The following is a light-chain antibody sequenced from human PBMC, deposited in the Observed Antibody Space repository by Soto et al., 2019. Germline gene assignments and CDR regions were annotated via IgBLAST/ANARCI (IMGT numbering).Light chain of an antibody. Sequence: QPVRTQPPSASGTPGQRVTISCSGSSSNIGSSTVNWYQQLPGTAPKLLIYSNNQRPSGVPDRFSGSKSGTSASLAISGLQSEDEADYYCAAWDDSLNGVVFGGGTKVTVL. CDR3: AAWDDSLNGVV. CDR2: SNN. CDR1: SSNIGSST. J-gene: IGLJ2*01. V-gene: IGLV1-44*01.